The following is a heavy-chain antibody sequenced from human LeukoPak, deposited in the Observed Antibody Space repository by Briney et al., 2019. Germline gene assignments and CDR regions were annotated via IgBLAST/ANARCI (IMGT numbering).Heavy chain of an antibody. CDR2: INPSDGAT. V-gene: IGHV1-46*01. D-gene: IGHD1-1*01. CDR3: ARGLTTGTTILWFDS. J-gene: IGHJ5*01. Sequence: GASVKVSCKASGYTFTMYYIHWVRQAPGQGLEWMGMINPSDGATTYAQRFQGRVTMTRDMSTTTVYMDLRSLRSEDTAVYYCARGLTTGTTILWFDSWGQGTLVTVSS. CDR1: GYTFTMYY.